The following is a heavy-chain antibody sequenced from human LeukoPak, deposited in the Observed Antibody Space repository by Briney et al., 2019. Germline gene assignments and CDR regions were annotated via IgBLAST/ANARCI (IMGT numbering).Heavy chain of an antibody. CDR3: AKAFGVYYDSSGYYSGFDY. D-gene: IGHD3-22*01. J-gene: IGHJ4*02. V-gene: IGHV3-23*01. CDR2: ISGSGGST. Sequence: GGSLRLSCAASGFTFSSYAMSWVRQAPGKGLEWVSAISGSGGSTYYADSVKGRFTISRDNSKNTLYLQMNSLRAEDTAVYYCAKAFGVYYDSSGYYSGFDYWGQGTLVTVSS. CDR1: GFTFSSYA.